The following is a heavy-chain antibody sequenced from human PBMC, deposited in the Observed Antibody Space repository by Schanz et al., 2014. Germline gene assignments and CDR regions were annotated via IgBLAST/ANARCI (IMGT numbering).Heavy chain of an antibody. CDR3: AKHFRSLTGNDY. CDR2: IGGSGDST. Sequence: VYLVESGGDLVKPGGSLRLSCAASGFTFSNHALSWVRQAPGKGLEWVSGIGGSGDSTHYADSVKGRFIISRDNSKNPLYLQVNSLRAEDTAVYYCAKHFRSLTGNDYWGQGTLVTVSS. V-gene: IGHV3-23*04. J-gene: IGHJ4*02. D-gene: IGHD3-9*01. CDR1: GFTFSNHA.